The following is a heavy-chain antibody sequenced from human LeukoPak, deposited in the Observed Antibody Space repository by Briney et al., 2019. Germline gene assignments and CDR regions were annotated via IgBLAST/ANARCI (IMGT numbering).Heavy chain of an antibody. CDR3: AKWKQWLGYFDY. CDR1: GFTFSSYA. Sequence: GGSLRLSCAASGFTFSSYAMSWVRQAPGKGPEWVSAISGSGGSTYYADSVKGRFTISRDNSKNTLYLQMNSLRAEDTAVYYCAKWKQWLGYFDYWGQGTLVTVSS. D-gene: IGHD6-19*01. V-gene: IGHV3-23*01. CDR2: ISGSGGST. J-gene: IGHJ4*02.